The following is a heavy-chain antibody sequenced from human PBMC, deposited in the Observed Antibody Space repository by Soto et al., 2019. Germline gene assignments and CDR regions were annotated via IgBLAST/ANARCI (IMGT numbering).Heavy chain of an antibody. J-gene: IGHJ5*02. D-gene: IGHD6-13*01. CDR1: GFTFSSYG. CDR3: ARERSRIAAAGTSNWFAP. CDR2: IWYDGSNK. V-gene: IGHV3-33*01. Sequence: QVQLVESGGGVVQPGRSLRLSCAASGFTFSSYGMHWVRQAPGTGLEWVAVIWYDGSNKYYADSVKGRFTISRDNSKNSRYLHRNRLRAEDTAVYYCARERSRIAAAGTSNWFAPWGQGTLVTVSS.